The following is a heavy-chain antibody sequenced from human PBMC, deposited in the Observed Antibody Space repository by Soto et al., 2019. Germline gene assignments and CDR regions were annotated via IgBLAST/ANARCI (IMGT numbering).Heavy chain of an antibody. D-gene: IGHD3-22*01. J-gene: IGHJ4*02. CDR3: ARGGVDYYDSSGYYFSPYYFDY. CDR2: IYHSGST. Sequence: SETLSLTCAVSGGSISSGGYSGSWIRQPPGKGLEWIGYIYHSGSTYYNPSLKSRVTISVDRSKNQFSLKLSSVTAADTAVYYCARGGVDYYDSSGYYFSPYYFDYWGQGTLVTVSS. CDR1: GGSISSGGYS. V-gene: IGHV4-30-2*01.